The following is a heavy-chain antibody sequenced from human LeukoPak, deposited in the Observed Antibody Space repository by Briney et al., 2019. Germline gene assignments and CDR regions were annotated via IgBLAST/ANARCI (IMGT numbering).Heavy chain of an antibody. J-gene: IGHJ4*02. CDR2: IYHSGST. CDR1: GGSISSGGYY. Sequence: SETLSLTCTVSGGSISSGGYYWSWIRQPPGKGLEWIGYIYHSGSTYYNPSLKSRVTISVDRSKNQFSLKLSSVTAADTAVYYCAREWQYQFDYWGQGSLVTISS. D-gene: IGHD4-11*01. V-gene: IGHV4-30-2*01. CDR3: AREWQYQFDY.